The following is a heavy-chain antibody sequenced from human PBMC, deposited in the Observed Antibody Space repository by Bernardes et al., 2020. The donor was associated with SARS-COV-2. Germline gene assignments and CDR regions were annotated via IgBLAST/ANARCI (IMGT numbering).Heavy chain of an antibody. V-gene: IGHV4-59*01. CDR1: GGSISSYY. Sequence: SEPLSLTCTVSGGSISSYYWSWIRQPPGKGLEWIGYIYYSGSTNYNPSLKSRVTISVDTSKNQFSLKLSSVTAADTAVYYCARGTYDFWSGYYSYYYYYMDVWGKGTTVTVSS. D-gene: IGHD3-3*01. J-gene: IGHJ6*03. CDR3: ARGTYDFWSGYYSYYYYYMDV. CDR2: IYYSGST.